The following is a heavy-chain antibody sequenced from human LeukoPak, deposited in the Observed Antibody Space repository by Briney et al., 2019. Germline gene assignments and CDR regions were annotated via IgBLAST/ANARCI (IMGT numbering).Heavy chain of an antibody. CDR3: AREGADGAPRD. J-gene: IGHJ4*02. V-gene: IGHV4-34*01. Sequence: SETLSLTCAVYGGSFSGYYWSWIRQPPGKGLEWIGEINHSGSTNYNPSPKSRVTISVDTSKNQFSLKLSSVTAADTAVYYCAREGADGAPRDWGQGTLVTVSS. CDR1: GGSFSGYY. D-gene: IGHD1-26*01. CDR2: INHSGST.